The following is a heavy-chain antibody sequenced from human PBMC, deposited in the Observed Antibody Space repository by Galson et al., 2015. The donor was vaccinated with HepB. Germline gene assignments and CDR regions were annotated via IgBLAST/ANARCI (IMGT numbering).Heavy chain of an antibody. CDR1: GYIFTNYW. D-gene: IGHD6-13*01. J-gene: IGHJ4*02. CDR3: ARPDPYSSSLNVLH. CDR2: NYPADSDT. V-gene: IGHV5-51*01. Sequence: QSGAEVKKPGESLKISCPGSGYIFTNYWIGWVRQMPGKGLEWIGINYPADSDTKYSPSFQGQVTISADKSINTAYLQWSSLKASDSAIYYCARPDPYSSSLNVLHWGQGTLVTVSS.